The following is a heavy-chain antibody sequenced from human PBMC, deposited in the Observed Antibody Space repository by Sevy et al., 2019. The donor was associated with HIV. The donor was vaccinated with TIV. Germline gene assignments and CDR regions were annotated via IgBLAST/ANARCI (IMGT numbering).Heavy chain of an antibody. CDR2: ISNSGSSV. J-gene: IGHJ4*02. D-gene: IGHD1-7*01. CDR1: GFSFSSYE. V-gene: IGHV3-48*03. CDR3: ARDLPPSATTLAHFDC. Sequence: GGSLRLSCAASGFSFSSYEMNWVRQAPGKGLEWLSYISNSGSSVYYSDSVRGRFTISRDNARNSLYLQMNSLSAEDTAVYYCARDLPPSATTLAHFDCWGQGTLVTVSS.